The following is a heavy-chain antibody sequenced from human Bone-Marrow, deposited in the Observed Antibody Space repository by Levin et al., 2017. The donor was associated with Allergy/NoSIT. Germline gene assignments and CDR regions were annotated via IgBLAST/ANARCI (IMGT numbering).Heavy chain of an antibody. V-gene: IGHV3-30*04. CDR2: ISYDGSNK. Sequence: GESLKISCAASGFTFSSYAMHWVRQAPGKGLEWVAVISYDGSNKYYADSVKGRFTISRDNSKNTLYLQMNSLRAEDTAVYYCARDPLPVENNDFWSGYYKNYYDYGMDVWGQGTTVTVSS. D-gene: IGHD3-3*01. J-gene: IGHJ6*02. CDR3: ARDPLPVENNDFWSGYYKNYYDYGMDV. CDR1: GFTFSSYA.